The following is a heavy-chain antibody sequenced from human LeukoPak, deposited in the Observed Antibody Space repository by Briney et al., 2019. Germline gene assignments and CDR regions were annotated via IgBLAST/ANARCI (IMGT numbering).Heavy chain of an antibody. D-gene: IGHD3-22*01. CDR1: GYTFTSYY. J-gene: IGHJ4*02. Sequence: ASVKVSCKASGYTFTSYYMHWVRQAPGQGLEWMGIINPSGGSTSYAQKFQGRATITRDTSASTAYMELSSLRSEDTAVYYCAREGDYYDSSGYYGPFDYWGQGTLVTVSS. CDR3: AREGDYYDSSGYYGPFDY. CDR2: INPSGGST. V-gene: IGHV1-46*01.